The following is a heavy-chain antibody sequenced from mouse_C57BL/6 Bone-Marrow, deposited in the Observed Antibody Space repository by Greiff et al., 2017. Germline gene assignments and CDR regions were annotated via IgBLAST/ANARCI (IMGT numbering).Heavy chain of an antibody. Sequence: VQLQQPGPGLVQPSQSLSITCTVSGFSLTSYGVHWVRQSPGKGLEWLGVIWSGGSTDYNAAFISRLSISKDNSKSQVSFKMNSLQADDTAIYYCARKDCNCYAMDYWGQGTSVTVSS. CDR1: GFSLTSYG. CDR3: ARKDCNCYAMDY. J-gene: IGHJ4*01. V-gene: IGHV2-2*01. CDR2: IWSGGST.